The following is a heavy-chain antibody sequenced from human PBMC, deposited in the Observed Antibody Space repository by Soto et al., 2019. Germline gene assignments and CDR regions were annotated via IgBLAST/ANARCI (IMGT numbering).Heavy chain of an antibody. CDR3: ARGSAYSTPWSFDS. D-gene: IGHD2-8*01. CDR2: ISGYNGDT. J-gene: IGHJ4*02. CDR1: GYTFTRYG. V-gene: IGHV1-18*01. Sequence: QVQLLQSGAEVKKPGASVRVSCKTSGYTFTRYGVSWVRQAPGQGLEGMGWISGYNGDTKEAPKFEGRVIFTTDTAANTAHMELRSLTSNDTAVYYCARGSAYSTPWSFDSWGQGTLVTVSS.